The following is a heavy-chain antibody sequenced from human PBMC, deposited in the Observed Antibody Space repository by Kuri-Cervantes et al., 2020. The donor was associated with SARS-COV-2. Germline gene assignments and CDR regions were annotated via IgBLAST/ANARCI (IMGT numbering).Heavy chain of an antibody. J-gene: IGHJ6*02. CDR2: IWYDGSNK. CDR3: AGSTSAPRYYYYYGMDV. V-gene: IGHV3-33*01. CDR1: GFTFSSYG. Sequence: GGSLRLSCAASGFTFSSYGMHWVRQAPGKGLEWVAVIWYDGSNKYYADSVKGRFTISRDNSKNTLYLQMNSLRAEDTAVYYCAGSTSAPRYYYYYGMDVWGQGTTVTVSS.